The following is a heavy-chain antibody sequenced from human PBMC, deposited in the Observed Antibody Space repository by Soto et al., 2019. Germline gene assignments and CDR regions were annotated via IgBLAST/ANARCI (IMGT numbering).Heavy chain of an antibody. J-gene: IGHJ4*02. CDR1: GGPIRGSTYY. V-gene: IGHV4-39*01. D-gene: IGHD5-18*01. CDR2: VSYSGSP. CDR3: VRHHDRGYSYGDFDF. Sequence: SETLSLTCTVSGGPIRGSTYYWGWIRQPPGKGLEWIGSVSYSGSPYYNPSLESRLTISVDTSKNQFSLNLSSVTAADTAVYYCVRHHDRGYSYGDFDFWGQGTLVTVSS.